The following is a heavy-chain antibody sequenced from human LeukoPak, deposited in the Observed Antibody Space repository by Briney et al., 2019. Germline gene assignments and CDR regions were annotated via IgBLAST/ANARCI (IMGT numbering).Heavy chain of an antibody. D-gene: IGHD2-2*01. J-gene: IGHJ6*03. CDR2: IYPGDSDT. V-gene: IGHV5-51*01. CDR3: ARVGGCSSIGCLPPYYKYFYMDV. CDR1: GYSVGIYW. Sequence: GDSLKISCQAFGYSVGIYWIAWVRQMPGKGLEWMGVIYPGDSDTRYSPSFQGQVTMSVDKSTRTAYLQWSRLWASDTAIYYCARVGGCSSIGCLPPYYKYFYMDVWGKGTTVIVSS.